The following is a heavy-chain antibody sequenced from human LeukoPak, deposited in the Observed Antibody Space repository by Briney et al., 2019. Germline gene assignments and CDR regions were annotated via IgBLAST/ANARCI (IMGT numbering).Heavy chain of an antibody. J-gene: IGHJ4*02. Sequence: PSETLSLTCTVSGVSISSYYWSWIRQPPGKGLEWIGYIYYSGSTNYNPSLKSRVTISVDTSKNQFSLKLSSVTAADTAVYYCATTESGYDLFFDYWGQGTLVTVSS. V-gene: IGHV4-59*01. D-gene: IGHD5-12*01. CDR1: GVSISSYY. CDR3: ATTESGYDLFFDY. CDR2: IYYSGST.